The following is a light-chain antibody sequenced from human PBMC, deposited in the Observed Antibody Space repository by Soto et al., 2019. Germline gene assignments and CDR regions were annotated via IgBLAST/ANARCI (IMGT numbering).Light chain of an antibody. CDR1: SSDIGYYNY. CDR2: GVT. V-gene: IGLV2-14*01. Sequence: QSALTQPASVSGSPGQSITISCTGTSSDIGYYNYVSWYQLHPGKAPKLLIYGVTNRPSGISYRFSGSKSGNTASLTISGLPSEDEADYYCSSYGSSSTLVFGAGTKVTVL. CDR3: SSYGSSSTLV. J-gene: IGLJ1*01.